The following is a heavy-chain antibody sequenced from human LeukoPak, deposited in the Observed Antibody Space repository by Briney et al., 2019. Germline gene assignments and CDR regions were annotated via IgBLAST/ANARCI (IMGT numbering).Heavy chain of an antibody. CDR3: ARWALKGYYADV. V-gene: IGHV4-4*09. Sequence: PSETLSLTCTISGHSLGTYYGTWIRQPPGKALEWIGYIYLGVSTNYNPSLKSRVTLSVDTSKNQFSLRLTSLTAADTATYYCARWALKGYYADVWGTGTTVIVSS. D-gene: IGHD2-2*01. CDR1: GHSLGTYY. CDR2: IYLGVST. J-gene: IGHJ6*04.